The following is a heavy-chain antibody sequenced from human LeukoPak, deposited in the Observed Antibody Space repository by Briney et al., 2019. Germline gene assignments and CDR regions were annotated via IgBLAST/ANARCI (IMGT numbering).Heavy chain of an antibody. J-gene: IGHJ4*02. CDR1: GFTFSIYA. CDR3: AKKGQADDGGKPD. CDR2: ITRGVGST. V-gene: IGHV3-23*01. Sequence: GGSLRLSCAASGFTFSIYAMSWVRQAPGKGLECVSAITRGVGSTYYADSVKGRFTISRDNSKNTLYLQMNNLRVDDTAVYYCAKKGQADDGGKPDWGQGTLVTVSS.